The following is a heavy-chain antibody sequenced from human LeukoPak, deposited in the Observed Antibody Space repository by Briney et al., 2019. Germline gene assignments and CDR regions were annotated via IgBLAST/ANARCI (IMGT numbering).Heavy chain of an antibody. CDR3: ARSFHGY. CDR1: GFTFTDFW. J-gene: IGHJ4*02. CDR2: IKQDGSEK. V-gene: IGHV3-7*01. Sequence: GGPLRLSCVASGFTFTDFWMSWVRQAPGKGLEWVANIKQDGSEKYYVDSVKGRFTISRDNAKNSVYLQMDSLRDEDTAVYYCARSFHGYWGQGTLVTVSS.